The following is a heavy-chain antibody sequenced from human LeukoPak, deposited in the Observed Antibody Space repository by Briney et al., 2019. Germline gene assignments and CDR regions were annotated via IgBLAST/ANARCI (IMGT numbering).Heavy chain of an antibody. CDR2: LYFRGIT. CDR3: ATSPDSGDYWGWFGS. CDR1: DGSIRSSTDY. Sequence: SETLSLTCTVSDGSIRSSTDYWGWIRQSPGKGLEWIGSLYFRGITYYNPSLKSRVTISVDTSKNQFSLKLSSVTAADTAVCYCATSPDSGDYWGWFGSWGQGTLVTVSS. V-gene: IGHV4-39*07. J-gene: IGHJ5*01. D-gene: IGHD4-17*01.